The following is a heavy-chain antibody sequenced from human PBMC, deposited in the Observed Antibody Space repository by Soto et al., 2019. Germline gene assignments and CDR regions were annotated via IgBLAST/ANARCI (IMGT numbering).Heavy chain of an antibody. CDR3: ARSYYGSGSYYMDV. CDR2: IYYSGST. Sequence: PSETLSLTCTVSGGSISSSSYYWGWIRQPPGKGLEWIGSIYYSGSTYYNPSLKSRVTISVDTSKNQFSLKLSSVTAADTAVYYCARSYYGSGSYYMDVWGKGTTVTVSS. CDR1: GGSISSSSYY. V-gene: IGHV4-39*01. J-gene: IGHJ6*03. D-gene: IGHD3-10*01.